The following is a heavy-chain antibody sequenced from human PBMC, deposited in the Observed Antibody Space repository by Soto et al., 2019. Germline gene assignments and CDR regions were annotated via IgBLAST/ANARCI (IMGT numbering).Heavy chain of an antibody. Sequence: GGSLRLSCVGSGFTFRDHAMRWVRQAPGRGLEWVSAISANGASIQHADSVKGRFSVSRDNAKNTVYLQMDNLRTEDSAVYYCAKDRYYDTPGWLDPWGQGSRLTVSS. CDR3: AKDRYYDTPGWLDP. V-gene: IGHV3-23*01. J-gene: IGHJ5*02. CDR1: GFTFRDHA. CDR2: ISANGASI. D-gene: IGHD3-22*01.